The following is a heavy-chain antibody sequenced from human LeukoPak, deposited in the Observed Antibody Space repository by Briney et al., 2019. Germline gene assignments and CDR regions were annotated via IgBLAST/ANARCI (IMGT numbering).Heavy chain of an antibody. J-gene: IGHJ3*01. D-gene: IGHD3-10*01. Sequence: GGSLRLSCAASGFTFSSSAMSWVRQAPGKGLEWVAKINQDGSDMYYVDSVKGRFFVSRDNARNLVYLQMNSLRVDDTAVYYCARDFPGIGRGTFDFWGQGTIIIVSS. V-gene: IGHV3-7*03. CDR1: GFTFSSSA. CDR2: INQDGSDM. CDR3: ARDFPGIGRGTFDF.